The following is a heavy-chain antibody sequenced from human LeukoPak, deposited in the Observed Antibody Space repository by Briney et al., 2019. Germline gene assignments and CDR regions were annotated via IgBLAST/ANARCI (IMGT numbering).Heavy chain of an antibody. D-gene: IGHD3-10*01. CDR2: IYNIGST. CDR3: ARGRELGY. CDR1: GDSISIYY. V-gene: IGHV4-59*01. J-gene: IGHJ4*02. Sequence: SETLSLTCTVSGDSISIYYWSWIRQPPGKGLEWIGYIYNIGSTNYNPSLKSRVTISVDTSKNQFSLKLTSVTAADTAVYYCARGRELGYWGQGTLVTVSS.